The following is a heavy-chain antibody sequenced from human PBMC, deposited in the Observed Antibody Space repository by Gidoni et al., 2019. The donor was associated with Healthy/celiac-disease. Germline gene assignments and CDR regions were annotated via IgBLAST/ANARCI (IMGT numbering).Heavy chain of an antibody. Sequence: QVQLVESGGGVVQPGRSLRLSCAASGFTVSSYGMHWVRQAPGKGLEWVAVIWYDGSNKYYADSVKGRFTISRDNSKNTLYLQMNSLRAEDTAVYYCARESAVTERNYYYGMDVWGQGTTVTVSS. CDR3: ARESAVTERNYYYGMDV. J-gene: IGHJ6*02. V-gene: IGHV3-33*01. CDR1: GFTVSSYG. D-gene: IGHD2-21*02. CDR2: IWYDGSNK.